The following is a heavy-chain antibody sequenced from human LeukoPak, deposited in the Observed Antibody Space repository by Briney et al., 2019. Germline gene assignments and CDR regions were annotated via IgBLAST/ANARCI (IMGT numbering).Heavy chain of an antibody. J-gene: IGHJ6*02. V-gene: IGHV3-66*01. CDR3: AREQLGNFWSGYFPYYYYGMDV. CDR1: GFTVSSNY. CDR2: IYSGGST. D-gene: IGHD3-3*01. Sequence: PGGSLRLSCAASGFTVSSNYMSWVRQAPGKGLESVSVIYSGGSTYYADSVKGRLTISRDNSKNTLYLQMNSLRAEDTAVYYCAREQLGNFWSGYFPYYYYGMDVWGQGTTVTVSS.